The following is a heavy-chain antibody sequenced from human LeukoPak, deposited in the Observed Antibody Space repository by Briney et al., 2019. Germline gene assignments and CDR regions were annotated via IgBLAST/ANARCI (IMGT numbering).Heavy chain of an antibody. J-gene: IGHJ4*02. CDR2: ISSDGSST. Sequence: GGSLRLSCAASGFTFRSYWMHWVRQAPGKGLVWVSRISSDGSSTTYADFVKRRFTISRDNAKNTLYLQMDSLRAEDTAVYYCARVRGYCSGGSCYWDYWGQGTLVTVSS. D-gene: IGHD2-15*01. V-gene: IGHV3-74*01. CDR1: GFTFRSYW. CDR3: ARVRGYCSGGSCYWDY.